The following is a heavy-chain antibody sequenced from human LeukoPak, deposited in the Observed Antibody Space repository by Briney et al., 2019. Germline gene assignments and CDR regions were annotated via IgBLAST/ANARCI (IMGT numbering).Heavy chain of an antibody. D-gene: IGHD3-22*01. CDR1: GFTVSSNY. CDR3: ARDQRDSSGYYRVNVV. CDR2: IYSGGST. J-gene: IGHJ4*02. Sequence: PGGSLRLSCAASGFTVSSNYMNWVRQAPGKGLEWVSVIYSGGSTYYADSVKGRFTIARDNSKNTLYLQMNSLRAEDTAVYYCARDQRDSSGYYRVNVVWGQGTLVTVSS. V-gene: IGHV3-66*01.